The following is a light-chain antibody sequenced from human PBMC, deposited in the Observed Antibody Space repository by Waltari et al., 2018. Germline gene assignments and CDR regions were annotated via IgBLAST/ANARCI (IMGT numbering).Light chain of an antibody. V-gene: IGKV1-39*01. J-gene: IGKJ3*01. CDR1: ENVNNY. Sequence: DIQMTQSPSYLPASVGDRVPRTCRARENVNNYLKWYQQTPGKAPKLLIYKVATLQGGVPSRVSGSGSGTDFTFTISGLQSEDVATYFCQHGFRSPFTCGPGTKLDIK. CDR3: QHGFRSPFT. CDR2: KVA.